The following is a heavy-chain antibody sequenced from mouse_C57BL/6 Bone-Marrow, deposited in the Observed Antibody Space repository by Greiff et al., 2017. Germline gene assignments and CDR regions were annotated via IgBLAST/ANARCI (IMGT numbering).Heavy chain of an antibody. D-gene: IGHD2-4*01. V-gene: IGHV2-9-1*01. CDR1: GFSLTSYA. Sequence: VTLEESGPGLVAPSQSLSITCTVSGFSLTSYAISWVRQPPGKGLAWLGVIWTGGGTNYNSALNSRLSISTDNSTRQVFLKMNSLLTNDTARYYCASIYYDYDGYIDVWGTGTSVTVSS. J-gene: IGHJ1*03. CDR3: ASIYYDYDGYIDV. CDR2: IWTGGGT.